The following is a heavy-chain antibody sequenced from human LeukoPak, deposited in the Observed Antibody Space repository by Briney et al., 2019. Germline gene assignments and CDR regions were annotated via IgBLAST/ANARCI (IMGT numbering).Heavy chain of an antibody. CDR3: AKEYYFDY. V-gene: IGHV3-23*01. CDR1: GFTFSSYG. J-gene: IGHJ4*02. Sequence: GGSLRLSCAASGFTFSSYGMSWVRQAPGKGLEWVSTISGRGVSTYYADSVKGRFTNSRDNSKNTLYLQMNSLRAEDTAVYYCAKEYYFDYWGQGTLVTVSS. CDR2: ISGRGVST.